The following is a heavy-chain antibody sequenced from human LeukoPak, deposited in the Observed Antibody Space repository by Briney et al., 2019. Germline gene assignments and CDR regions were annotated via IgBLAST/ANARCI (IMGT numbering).Heavy chain of an antibody. V-gene: IGHV4-39*01. CDR3: ARHSLRGIDY. J-gene: IGHJ4*02. CDR2: IYYSGST. D-gene: IGHD4-17*01. CDR1: GGSISSSSYY. Sequence: PSETLSLTCTASGGSISSSSYYWGWIRQPPGKGLEWIGSIYYSGSTYYNPSLKSRVTISVDTSKNQFSLKLSSVTAADTAVYYCARHSLRGIDYWGQGTLVTVSS.